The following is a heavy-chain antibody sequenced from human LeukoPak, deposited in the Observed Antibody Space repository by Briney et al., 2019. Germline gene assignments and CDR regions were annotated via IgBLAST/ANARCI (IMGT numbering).Heavy chain of an antibody. CDR2: ISGSGSTI. CDR1: GFTFSSYE. V-gene: IGHV3-48*03. J-gene: IGHJ4*02. Sequence: GGSLRPSCAASGFTFSSYEMNWVRQAPGKGLEWVSYISGSGSTIYYADSVKGRFTISRDNAKNSLYLQMNSLRAEDTAVYYCARDRTTVTIKKFDYWGQGTLVTVSS. D-gene: IGHD4-17*01. CDR3: ARDRTTVTIKKFDY.